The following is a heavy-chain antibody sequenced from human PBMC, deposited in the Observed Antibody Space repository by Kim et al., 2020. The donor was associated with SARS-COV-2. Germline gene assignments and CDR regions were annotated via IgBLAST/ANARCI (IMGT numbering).Heavy chain of an antibody. CDR2: ITTGNGNT. Sequence: ASVKVSCKASGYTFTTYSIHWVRQAPGQSLEWMGWITTGNGNTKYSQKFQDRVTITRDTSASTAYMELSSLRSEDTAIYYCARLGGGGYVNFGDYWGQGTLVTVSS. CDR3: ARLGGGGYVNFGDY. D-gene: IGHD5-12*01. CDR1: GYTFTTYS. V-gene: IGHV1-3*04. J-gene: IGHJ4*02.